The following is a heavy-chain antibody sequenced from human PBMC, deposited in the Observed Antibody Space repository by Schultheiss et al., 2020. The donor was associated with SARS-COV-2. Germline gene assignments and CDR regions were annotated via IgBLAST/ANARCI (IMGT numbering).Heavy chain of an antibody. CDR2: ISGRGHST. D-gene: IGHD3-22*01. J-gene: IGHJ4*02. CDR1: GFTFSNFA. V-gene: IGHV3-23*01. Sequence: GGSLRLSCVASGFTFSNFAMSWVRQAPGKGLEWVSAISGRGHSTFYEDSMKGRFTISRDNSKNTLYVQMNSLRAEDTAVYYCAREGSGYYDSSGYTDWGQGTLVTVSS. CDR3: AREGSGYYDSSGYTD.